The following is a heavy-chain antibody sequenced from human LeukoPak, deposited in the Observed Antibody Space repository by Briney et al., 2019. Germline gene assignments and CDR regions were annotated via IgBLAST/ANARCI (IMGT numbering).Heavy chain of an antibody. CDR1: GGSISSTSYY. V-gene: IGHV4-39*01. CDR3: ASGGQWYYTSPHAFDI. D-gene: IGHD2-15*01. CDR2: IYYTGST. Sequence: PSETLSLTCTVSGGSISSTSYYWGWIRQPPGKGLEWIGSIYYTGSTYYNPSLKSRVTISVDTSKNQFSLKLYPVTAADTAVYYCASGGQWYYTSPHAFDIWGQGTMVTVSS. J-gene: IGHJ3*02.